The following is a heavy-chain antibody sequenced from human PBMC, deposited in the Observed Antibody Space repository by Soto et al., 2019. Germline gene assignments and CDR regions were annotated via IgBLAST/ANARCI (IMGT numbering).Heavy chain of an antibody. J-gene: IGHJ4*02. V-gene: IGHV5-10-1*01. Sequence: PGESLKISCKGSGDSFTSYWISWVRQMPGKGLEWMGRIDPSDSYTNYSPSFQGHVTISADKSISTAYLQWSSLKASDTAMYYCAGRGAGYAPGFDYWGQGTLVTFSS. CDR3: AGRGAGYAPGFDY. CDR1: GDSFTSYW. CDR2: IDPSDSYT. D-gene: IGHD2-2*01.